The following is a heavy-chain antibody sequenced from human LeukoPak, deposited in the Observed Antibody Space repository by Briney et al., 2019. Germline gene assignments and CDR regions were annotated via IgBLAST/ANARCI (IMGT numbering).Heavy chain of an antibody. V-gene: IGHV3-66*02. Sequence: GGSLRLSCAASGFTVSSNYMSWVRQAPGKGLEWVSVIYSGGSTYYADSVKGRFTISRDNSKNTLYLQMNGLRAEDTAVYYCARELSYYFDYWGQGTLVTVSS. D-gene: IGHD1-7*01. CDR1: GFTVSSNY. CDR2: IYSGGST. J-gene: IGHJ4*02. CDR3: ARELSYYFDY.